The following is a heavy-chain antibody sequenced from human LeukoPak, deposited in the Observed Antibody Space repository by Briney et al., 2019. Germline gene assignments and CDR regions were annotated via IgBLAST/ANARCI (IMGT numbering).Heavy chain of an antibody. CDR2: MNPNSGNT. CDR1: GYTFTGYY. D-gene: IGHD3-22*01. CDR3: ARGGLGWFDP. J-gene: IGHJ5*02. V-gene: IGHV1-8*02. Sequence: GASVKVSCKASGYTFTGYYMHWVRQATGQGLEWMGWMNPNSGNTGYAQKFQGRVTMTRNTSISTAYMELSSLRSEDTAVYYCARGGLGWFDPWGQGTLVTVSS.